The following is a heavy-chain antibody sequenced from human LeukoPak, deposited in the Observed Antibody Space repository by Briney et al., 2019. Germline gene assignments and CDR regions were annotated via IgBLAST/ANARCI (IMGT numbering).Heavy chain of an antibody. D-gene: IGHD6-19*01. CDR3: ARRVTVAGQDY. CDR2: INHSGST. CDR1: GGSFSGYY. Sequence: SETLSLTRAVYGGSFSGYYWSWIRQPPGKGLEWIGEINHSGSTNYNPSLKSRVTISVDTSKNQFSLKLSSVTAADTAVYYCARRVTVAGQDYWGQGTLVTVSS. V-gene: IGHV4-34*01. J-gene: IGHJ4*02.